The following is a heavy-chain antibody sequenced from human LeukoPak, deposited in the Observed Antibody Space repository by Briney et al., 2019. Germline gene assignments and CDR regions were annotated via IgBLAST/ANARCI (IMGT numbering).Heavy chain of an antibody. CDR1: GFPFNVQT. CDR3: VTGGSYFGY. CDR2: IKQDGSEK. V-gene: IGHV3-7*01. D-gene: IGHD3-10*01. J-gene: IGHJ4*02. Sequence: GGSLRLSCAASGFPFNVQTMSWVRQAPGKGLEWVANIKQDGSEKYYVDSVKGRFTISRDNAKNSLYLQMNSLRAEDTAVYHCVTGGSYFGYWGQGTLVTISS.